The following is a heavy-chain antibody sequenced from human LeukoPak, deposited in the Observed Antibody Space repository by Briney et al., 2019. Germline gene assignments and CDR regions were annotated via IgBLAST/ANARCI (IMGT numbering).Heavy chain of an antibody. D-gene: IGHD3-3*01. V-gene: IGHV1-46*01. CDR3: ARDIYGRLDFWSGHEYYYYYMDV. J-gene: IGHJ6*03. CDR2: INPSGGST. CDR1: GYTFTSYY. Sequence: GASVKVSCKASGYTFTSYYMHWVRQAPGQGLEWMGIINPSGGSTSYAQKFQGRVTMTRDMSTSTVYMELSSLRSEDTAVYYCARDIYGRLDFWSGHEYYYYYMDVWGKGTTVTVSS.